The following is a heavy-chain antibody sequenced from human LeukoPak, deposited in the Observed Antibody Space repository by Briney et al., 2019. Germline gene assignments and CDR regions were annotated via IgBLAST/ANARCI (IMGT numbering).Heavy chain of an antibody. V-gene: IGHV3-23*01. CDR2: ISGSGGST. J-gene: IGHJ4*02. D-gene: IGHD6-19*01. Sequence: PGGSLRLSCAASGFTFSSYAMSWVRQAPGKGLEWVSGISGSGGSTYYADFVKGRFTISRDNSKHTMLMQMKSLRAEDTAVYYCAKDRIAGAAATPDYWGQGALVTVSS. CDR1: GFTFSSYA. CDR3: AKDRIAGAAATPDY.